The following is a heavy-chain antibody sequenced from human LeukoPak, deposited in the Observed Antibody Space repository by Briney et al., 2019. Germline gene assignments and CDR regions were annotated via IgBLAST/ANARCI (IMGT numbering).Heavy chain of an antibody. D-gene: IGHD6-13*01. CDR2: INPNSGGT. CDR1: GYTFTGYY. CDR3: ARVAMYSKIPFFDY. V-gene: IGHV1-2*02. Sequence: ASVKVSCKASGYTFTGYYMHWVRQAPGQGLEWMGWINPNSGGTNYAQKFQGRVTMTRDTSISTAYMELSRLRSDDTAVYYCARVAMYSKIPFFDYWGQGTLVTVSS. J-gene: IGHJ4*02.